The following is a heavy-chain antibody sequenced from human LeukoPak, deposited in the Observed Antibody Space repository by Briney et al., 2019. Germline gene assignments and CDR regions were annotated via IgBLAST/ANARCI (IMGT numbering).Heavy chain of an antibody. D-gene: IGHD6-6*01. Sequence: PSETLSLTCTVSGGSISSYYWNWIRQPAGKGLEWIGRISTTGSTNYNPSLKSRFTMSVDTPKDQFSLRLSSVRAADTAVYYCAREYSSSSGRTFDYWGQGTLVTVSS. CDR1: GGSISSYY. V-gene: IGHV4-4*07. CDR3: AREYSSSSGRTFDY. CDR2: ISTTGST. J-gene: IGHJ4*02.